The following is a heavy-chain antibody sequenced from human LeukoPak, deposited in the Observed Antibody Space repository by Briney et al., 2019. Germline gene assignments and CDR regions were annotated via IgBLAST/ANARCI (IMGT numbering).Heavy chain of an antibody. CDR1: GFTVSSSS. Sequence: GGSLRLSCAASGFTVSSSSINWVRQAPGKGLEWVSVIYSGGITYYADSVKGRFTISRDNSKNTLCLQMNSLRAEDTAVYYCARLYCSSTSCSYFDYWGQGTLVPVSS. D-gene: IGHD2-2*01. V-gene: IGHV3-53*01. J-gene: IGHJ4*02. CDR2: IYSGGIT. CDR3: ARLYCSSTSCSYFDY.